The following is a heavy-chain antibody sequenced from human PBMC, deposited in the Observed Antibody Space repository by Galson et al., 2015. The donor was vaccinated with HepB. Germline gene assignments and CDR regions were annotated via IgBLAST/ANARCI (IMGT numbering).Heavy chain of an antibody. V-gene: IGHV3-23*01. J-gene: IGHJ5*02. CDR2: ISGSGGST. Sequence: SLRLSCAASGFTFSSYAMSWVRQAPGKGLEWVSAISGSGGSTYYADSVKGRFTISRDNSKNTLYLQMNSLRAEDTAVYYCAKGIQLSTESPPPPPNWFDPWGQGTLVTVSS. CDR1: GFTFSSYA. CDR3: AKGIQLSTESPPPPPNWFDP. D-gene: IGHD5-18*01.